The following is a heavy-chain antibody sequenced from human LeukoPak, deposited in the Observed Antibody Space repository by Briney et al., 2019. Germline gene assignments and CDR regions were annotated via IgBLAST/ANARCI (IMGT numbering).Heavy chain of an antibody. CDR3: ARDHRPYCSSTSCYPDY. CDR1: GYTFTGYY. J-gene: IGHJ4*02. CDR2: INPNSGGT. V-gene: IGHV1-2*02. Sequence: GASVKVSCKASGYTFTGYYMHWVRQSPGQGLEWMGWINPNSGGTNYAQKFQGRVTMTRDTSISTAYMELSRPRSDDTAVYYCARDHRPYCSSTSCYPDYWGQGTLVTVSS. D-gene: IGHD2-2*01.